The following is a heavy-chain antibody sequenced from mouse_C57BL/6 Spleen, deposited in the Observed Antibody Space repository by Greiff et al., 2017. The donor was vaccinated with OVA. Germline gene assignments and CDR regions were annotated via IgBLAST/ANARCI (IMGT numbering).Heavy chain of an antibody. CDR3: AREGYSNEIDY. D-gene: IGHD2-5*01. J-gene: IGHJ2*01. CDR2: IYPSDSET. Sequence: QVQLPQSGAELVRPGSSVKLSCKASGYTFTSYWMDWVKQRPGQGLEWIGNIYPSDSETHYNKKFKDKATFTVDKSSSTAYMQLSSLTSEDSAVYYWAREGYSNEIDYWGQGTTLTVSS. CDR1: GYTFTSYW. V-gene: IGHV1-61*01.